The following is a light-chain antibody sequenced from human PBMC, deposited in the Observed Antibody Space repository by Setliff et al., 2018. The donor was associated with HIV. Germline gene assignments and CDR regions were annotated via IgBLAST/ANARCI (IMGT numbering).Light chain of an antibody. Sequence: QSVLTQPASVSGSPGQSITISCTGTSSDVGDYNYVSWYQQHRGKAPKLMIYGVTNRPPGVSNRFSGSKSGNTASLTISGLQAEDEADYYCSSYTSSSTLDVIFGGGTKVTVL. J-gene: IGLJ2*01. CDR2: GVT. CDR1: SSDVGDYNY. V-gene: IGLV2-14*03. CDR3: SSYTSSSTLDVI.